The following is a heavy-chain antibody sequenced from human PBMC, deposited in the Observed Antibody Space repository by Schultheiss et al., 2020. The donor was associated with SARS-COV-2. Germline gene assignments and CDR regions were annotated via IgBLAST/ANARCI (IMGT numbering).Heavy chain of an antibody. CDR2: IWYVGSNK. V-gene: IGHV3-33*01. J-gene: IGHJ6*02. Sequence: GGSLRLSCAASGFTFSSYGMHWVRQAPGKGLEWVAVIWYVGSNKYYGDSVKGRFTISRDNAKNSLYLQMNSLRAEDTAVYYCARDRIGYCSGGSCPYYYYYGMDVWGQGTTVTVSS. CDR3: ARDRIGYCSGGSCPYYYYYGMDV. CDR1: GFTFSSYG. D-gene: IGHD2-15*01.